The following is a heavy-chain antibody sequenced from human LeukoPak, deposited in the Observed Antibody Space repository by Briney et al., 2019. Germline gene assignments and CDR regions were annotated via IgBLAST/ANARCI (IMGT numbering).Heavy chain of an antibody. CDR2: ISSSSSTI. CDR1: GFTFSSYS. D-gene: IGHD1-26*01. CDR3: ARDQGGSRFDY. J-gene: IGHJ4*02. V-gene: IGHV3-48*01. Sequence: GGSLRLSCAASGFTFSSYSMNWVRQAPGKGLEWVSYISSSSSTIYYADSVKGRFTISRDNAKNSLYLQMNSLRAEDTAVYYCARDQGGSRFDYWGQGTLVTVSS.